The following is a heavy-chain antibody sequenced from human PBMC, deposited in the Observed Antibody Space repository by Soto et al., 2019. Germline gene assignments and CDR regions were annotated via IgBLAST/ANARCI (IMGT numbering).Heavy chain of an antibody. CDR1: GYTFISHG. V-gene: IGHV1-18*04. Sequence: ASVKVSCKASGYTFISHGISWVRQAPGQGLEWVGWMSAFTGKADYAQIFQDRVTMTTDTSTSTAYMELRSLRSDDTAVYYCARHRRAYMIVVVITPLDYYYYGMDVWGQGTTVTVSS. CDR3: ARHRRAYMIVVVITPLDYYYYGMDV. CDR2: MSAFTGKA. D-gene: IGHD3-22*01. J-gene: IGHJ6*02.